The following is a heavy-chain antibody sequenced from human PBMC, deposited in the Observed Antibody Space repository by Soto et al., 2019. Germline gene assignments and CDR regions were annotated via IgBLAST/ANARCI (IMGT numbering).Heavy chain of an antibody. CDR2: IYHSGST. Sequence: PSQTQPLSYAVYGGNFRDYYWTWIRQPPGTGLEWIGEIYHSGSTYYNPSLKSRVTISVDRSKNQFSLKLSSVTAADTAVYYCARVPRPWGQGTRVTVSS. CDR3: ARVPRP. V-gene: IGHV4-34*01. CDR1: GGNFRDYY. J-gene: IGHJ5*02.